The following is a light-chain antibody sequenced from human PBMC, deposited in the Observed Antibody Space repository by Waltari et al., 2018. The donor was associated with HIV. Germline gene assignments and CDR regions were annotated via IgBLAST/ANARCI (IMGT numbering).Light chain of an antibody. J-gene: IGKJ2*01. CDR2: WAS. CDR3: QQYFSHPYT. Sequence: DIVMTQSPDSLAVSLGERATLSCKPSQGVFYTSNKKNYIDWYQQKSGHPPKLLFFWASTRESGVPDRFSGSGSGTDFTLTISSLQPEDVAFYYFQQYFSHPYTFGRGTKLEIK. CDR1: QGVFYTSNKKNY. V-gene: IGKV4-1*01.